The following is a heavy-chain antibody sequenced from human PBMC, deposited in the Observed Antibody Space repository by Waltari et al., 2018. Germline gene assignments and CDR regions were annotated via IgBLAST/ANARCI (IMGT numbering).Heavy chain of an antibody. J-gene: IGHJ6*02. V-gene: IGHV3-9*03. CDR3: ARSIAARPGYYYYGMDV. D-gene: IGHD6-6*01. Sequence: EVQLVESGGGLVQPGRSLRLSCAASGFTFDDYAMQWVRQAPGKGLEWVSGISWNSGSIGYADSVKGRFTISRDNAKNSLYLQMNSLRAEDMALYYCARSIAARPGYYYYGMDVWGQGTTVTVSS. CDR1: GFTFDDYA. CDR2: ISWNSGSI.